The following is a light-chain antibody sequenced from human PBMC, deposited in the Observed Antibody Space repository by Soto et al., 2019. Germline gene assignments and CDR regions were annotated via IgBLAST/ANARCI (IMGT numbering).Light chain of an antibody. CDR1: SSDVGSYNL. J-gene: IGLJ1*01. CDR2: EGS. Sequence: QSVLTQPASVSGSPGQSITISYTGTSSDVGSYNLVSWYQQHPGKAPKLMIYEGSKRPSGVSNRFSGSKSGNTASLTISGLQAEDEADYYCCSYAGSSTYYVFGTGTKVTVL. V-gene: IGLV2-23*01. CDR3: CSYAGSSTYYV.